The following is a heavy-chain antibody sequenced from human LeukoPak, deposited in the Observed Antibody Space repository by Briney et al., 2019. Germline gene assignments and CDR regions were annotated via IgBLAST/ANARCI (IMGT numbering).Heavy chain of an antibody. V-gene: IGHV3-49*04. J-gene: IGHJ6*02. Sequence: GGSLRLSCTASGFTFGDYAMSWVRQAPGKGLEWVGFIRSKAYGGTTEYAASVKGRFTISRDDSKSIAYLQMNSLKTEDTAVYYCTRESHYDILTVLYGMDVWGQGTTVTVSS. CDR1: GFTFGDYA. D-gene: IGHD3-9*01. CDR3: TRESHYDILTVLYGMDV. CDR2: IRSKAYGGTT.